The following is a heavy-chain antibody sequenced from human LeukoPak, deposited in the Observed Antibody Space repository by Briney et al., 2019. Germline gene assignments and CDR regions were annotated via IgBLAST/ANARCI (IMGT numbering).Heavy chain of an antibody. CDR1: GYTFTSYG. V-gene: IGHV1-18*01. Sequence: ASVKVSCKASGYTFTSYGISWVRQAPGQGLEWMGWISAYNGNTNYAQKLQGRVTMTTDTSTSTAYMELRSLRSDDTAVYYCAKGDYDFWSACSHAFDIWGQGTMVTVSS. CDR3: AKGDYDFWSACSHAFDI. CDR2: ISAYNGNT. J-gene: IGHJ3*02. D-gene: IGHD3-3*01.